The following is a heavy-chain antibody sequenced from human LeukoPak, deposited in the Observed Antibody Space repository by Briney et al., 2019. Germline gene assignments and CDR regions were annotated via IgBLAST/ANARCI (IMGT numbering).Heavy chain of an antibody. D-gene: IGHD3-3*01. CDR2: INPNSGDT. V-gene: IGHV1-2*02. Sequence: ASVKVSCKPSGYTFTAYYIHFVRQAPGQGLEWMGWINPNSGDTKYAQNFQDRVTMTWDTSVSTAYMELSSLTSDDTAVYYCARAGDGNFGVVIRISVHVDYWGQGTLVTVSS. CDR3: ARAGDGNFGVVIRISVHVDY. CDR1: GYTFTAYY. J-gene: IGHJ4*02.